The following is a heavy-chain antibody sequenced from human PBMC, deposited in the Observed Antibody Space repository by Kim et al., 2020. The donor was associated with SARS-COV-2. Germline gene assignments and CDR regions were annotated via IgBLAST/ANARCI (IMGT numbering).Heavy chain of an antibody. V-gene: IGHV3-7*01. CDR3: ARDVGGSLEN. CDR1: GFSFSNYW. D-gene: IGHD2-15*01. J-gene: IGHJ4*02. CDR2: IKYDESER. Sequence: GGSLRLSCIASGFSFSNYWMAWVRQAPGKGPEWVANIKYDESERYYVDSVKGRFIISRDNCKRSLYLQMDSLRAEDTALYYCARDVGGSLENWGQGTLVT.